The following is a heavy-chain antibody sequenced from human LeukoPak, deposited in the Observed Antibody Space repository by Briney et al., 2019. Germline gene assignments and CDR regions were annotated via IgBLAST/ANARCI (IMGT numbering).Heavy chain of an antibody. CDR1: GGSINNYY. CDR2: ISYNGLT. CDR3: ARDDTSSWPPTLFDY. Sequence: SETLSLTCTVSGGSINNYYWNWIRQSPGKGLEWIGYISYNGLTHYNPSLKSRVTISVDTSKNQFSLRLSSVTAADTAVYYCARDDTSSWPPTLFDYWGQGRLVTVSS. J-gene: IGHJ4*02. D-gene: IGHD6-13*01. V-gene: IGHV4-59*01.